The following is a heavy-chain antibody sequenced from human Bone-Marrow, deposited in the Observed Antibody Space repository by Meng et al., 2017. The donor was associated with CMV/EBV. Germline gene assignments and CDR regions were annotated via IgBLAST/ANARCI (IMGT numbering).Heavy chain of an antibody. D-gene: IGHD6-19*01. CDR2: IYYSGST. J-gene: IGHJ4*02. CDR1: GGSISSSSYY. CDR3: ARRYSSGWYDH. Sequence: SETLSLTCTVSGGSISSSSYYWGWIRQPPGKGLEWIGSIYYSGSTYYNPSLKSRVTISVDTSKNQFSLKLSSVTAADTAVYYCARRYSSGWYDHWGQGTLVTVSS. V-gene: IGHV4-39*01.